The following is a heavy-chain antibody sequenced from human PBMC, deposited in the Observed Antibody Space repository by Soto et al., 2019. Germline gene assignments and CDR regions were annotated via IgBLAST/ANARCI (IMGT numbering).Heavy chain of an antibody. Sequence: SETLSLTCSVSGVSMRNSYWTWIRQSAGKGLEWIGRISTSENTNYNPSLNSRLTMSVDTSKNQVSLKLTSVTAADTAVYYCARGGGVPALGDPWGQGTLVTVSP. CDR3: ARGGGVPALGDP. D-gene: IGHD3-16*01. CDR2: ISTSENT. V-gene: IGHV4-4*07. J-gene: IGHJ5*02. CDR1: GVSMRNSY.